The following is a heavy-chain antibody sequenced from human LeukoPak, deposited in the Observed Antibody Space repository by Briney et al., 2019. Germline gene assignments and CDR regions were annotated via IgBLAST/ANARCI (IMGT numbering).Heavy chain of an antibody. CDR1: GFTVSSNY. CDR3: AKEVRWDAPHDY. CDR2: IYSGGST. D-gene: IGHD3-10*01. J-gene: IGHJ4*02. V-gene: IGHV3-53*01. Sequence: GGSLRLSCAASGFTVSSNYMSWVRQAPGKGLEWVSVIYSGGSTYYADSVKGRFTISRDNSKNTLYLQMNSLRAEDTAVYYCAKEVRWDAPHDYWGQGTLVTVSS.